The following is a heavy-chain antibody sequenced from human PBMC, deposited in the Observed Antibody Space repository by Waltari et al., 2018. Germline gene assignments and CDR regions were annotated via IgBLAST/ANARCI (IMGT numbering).Heavy chain of an antibody. CDR3: ASYDSSGFDY. D-gene: IGHD3-22*01. V-gene: IGHV3-21*03. CDR2: ISSSSSYI. CDR1: GFAFSSYS. J-gene: IGHJ4*02. Sequence: EVQLVESGGGLVKPGGSLRLSCAASGFAFSSYSMNWVRQAPGKGLEWVSSISSSSSYIYYADSVKGRFTISRDNAKNSLYLQMNSLRAEDTAVYYCASYDSSGFDYWGQGTLVTVSS.